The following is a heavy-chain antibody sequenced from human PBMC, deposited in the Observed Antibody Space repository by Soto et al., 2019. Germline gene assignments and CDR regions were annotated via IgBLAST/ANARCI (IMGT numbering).Heavy chain of an antibody. Sequence: EVDLVESGGGLVKPGGSLRLSCAASGFTFSNAWMSWVRQAPGKGLEWVGRIKSKSDGGTTDYAAPVKGRVPISRDDSSNTLYLQMNSLKSVHTVVYYCTTEHAVFGVVIVPFDYWGQGTLVIASS. V-gene: IGHV3-15*01. D-gene: IGHD3-3*01. J-gene: IGHJ4*02. CDR3: TTEHAVFGVVIVPFDY. CDR2: IKSKSDGGTT. CDR1: GFTFSNAW.